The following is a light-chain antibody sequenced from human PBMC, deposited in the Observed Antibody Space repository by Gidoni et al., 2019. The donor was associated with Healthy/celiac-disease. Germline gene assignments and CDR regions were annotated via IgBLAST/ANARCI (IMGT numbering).Light chain of an antibody. CDR3: QQDYNLRT. CDR1: QSVSSSY. Sequence: EIVMTQSPATLSLSPGERATLSCRASQSVSSSYLSWYQQKPGQAPRLLIYGASTRATGIPARFSGSGSGTDFTLTISSLQPEDFAVYYCQQDYNLRTFXXXTKVEIK. J-gene: IGKJ1*01. CDR2: GAS. V-gene: IGKV3D-7*01.